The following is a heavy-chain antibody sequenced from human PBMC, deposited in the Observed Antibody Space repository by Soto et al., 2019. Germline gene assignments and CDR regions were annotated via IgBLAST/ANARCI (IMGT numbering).Heavy chain of an antibody. CDR1: GFTFSSYA. Sequence: GGSLRLSCAASGFTFSSYAMSWVRQAPGKGLEWVSAISGSGGSTYYADSVKGRFTISRDNSKNTLYLQMNSLRAEDMAVYYCVRALGLHLGELSPLLDYWGQGTLVTVSS. CDR2: ISGSGGST. CDR3: VRALGLHLGELSPLLDY. D-gene: IGHD3-16*02. V-gene: IGHV3-23*01. J-gene: IGHJ4*02.